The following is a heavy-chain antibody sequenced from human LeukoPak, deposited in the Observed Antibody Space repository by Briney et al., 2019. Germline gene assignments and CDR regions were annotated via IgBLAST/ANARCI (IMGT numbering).Heavy chain of an antibody. V-gene: IGHV1-8*01. CDR3: ARRILSLPYYYYYYMDV. CDR1: GYTFTSYD. D-gene: IGHD2-15*01. Sequence: ASVKVSCKASGYTFTSYDINWVRQATGQGLEWMGWMNPNSGNTGYAQKFQGRVTITRNTSISTAYMELSSLRSEDTAVYYCARRILSLPYYYYYYMDVWGKGTTVTVSS. J-gene: IGHJ6*03. CDR2: MNPNSGNT.